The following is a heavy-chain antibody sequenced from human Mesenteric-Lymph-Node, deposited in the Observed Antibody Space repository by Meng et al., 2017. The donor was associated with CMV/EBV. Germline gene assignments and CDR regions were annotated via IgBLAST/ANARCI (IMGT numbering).Heavy chain of an antibody. V-gene: IGHV3-30*04. CDR3: ARGGRLGFCTSTTCLQYHEVVGY. D-gene: IGHD2-2*01. CDR2: ISYDGSNK. CDR1: A. Sequence: AMHWVRQAPGKGLEWVAVISYDGSNKYYADSVKGRFTISRDNSKNTLYLQMNSLRAEDTAVYYCARGGRLGFCTSTTCLQYHEVVGYWGQGTLVTVSS. J-gene: IGHJ4*02.